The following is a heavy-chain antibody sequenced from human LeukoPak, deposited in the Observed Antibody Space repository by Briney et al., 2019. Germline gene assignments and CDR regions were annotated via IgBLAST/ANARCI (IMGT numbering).Heavy chain of an antibody. D-gene: IGHD1-26*01. CDR3: ARRSGEWELFDY. CDR1: GYTLTELS. CDR2: ISAYNGNT. Sequence: GASVKVSCKVSGYTLTELSMHWVRQAPGQGLEWMGWISAYNGNTNYAQKLQGRVTMTTDTSTSTAYMELRSLRSDDTAVYYCARRSGEWELFDYWGQGTLVTVSS. J-gene: IGHJ4*02. V-gene: IGHV1-18*01.